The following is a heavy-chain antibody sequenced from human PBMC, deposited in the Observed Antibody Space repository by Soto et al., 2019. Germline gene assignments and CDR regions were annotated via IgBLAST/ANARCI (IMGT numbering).Heavy chain of an antibody. V-gene: IGHV4-39*01. CDR3: ARQCGSGGSCYDY. CDR2: IYYSGST. D-gene: IGHD2-15*01. CDR1: GGSISSSSYY. J-gene: IGHJ4*02. Sequence: TLSLTCTVSGGSISSSSYYWGWIRQPPGKGLECIGSIYYSGSTYYNPSLKSRVTISVDTSKNQFSLKLSSVTAADTAVYYCARQCGSGGSCYDYWGQGTLVTVSS.